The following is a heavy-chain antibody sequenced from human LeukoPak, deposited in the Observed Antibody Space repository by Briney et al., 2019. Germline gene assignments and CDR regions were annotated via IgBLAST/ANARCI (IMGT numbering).Heavy chain of an antibody. CDR2: IIPIFGTA. Sequence: SVKVSCKASGGTFSSYAISWVRQAPGQGLEWMGGIIPIFGTANYAQEFQGRVTITADESTSTAYMELSSLRSEDTAVYYCARVPLEMATKSFDYWGQGTLVTVSS. CDR1: GGTFSSYA. J-gene: IGHJ4*02. V-gene: IGHV1-69*13. D-gene: IGHD5-24*01. CDR3: ARVPLEMATKSFDY.